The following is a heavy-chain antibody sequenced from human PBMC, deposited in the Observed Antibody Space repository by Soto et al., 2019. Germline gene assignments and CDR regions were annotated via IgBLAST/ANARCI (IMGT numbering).Heavy chain of an antibody. J-gene: IGHJ4*02. Sequence: SWIRQPPGKGLEWIGYIYYSGSANYNPSLKSRVTISVDTPKNQFSLKLSSVTAADTAVYYCARDRSASRDGYFGYYFDYWGQGTLVTVSS. V-gene: IGHV4-59*01. D-gene: IGHD5-12*01. CDR3: ARDRSASRDGYFGYYFDY. CDR2: IYYSGSA.